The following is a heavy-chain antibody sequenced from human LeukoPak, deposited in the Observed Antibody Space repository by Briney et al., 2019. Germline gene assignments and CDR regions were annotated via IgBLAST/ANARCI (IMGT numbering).Heavy chain of an antibody. J-gene: IGHJ4*02. Sequence: QPGGSLRLSCAASGFTFSSYAMSWVRQAPGKGLEWVSAISGSGGSTYYADSVKGRFTISRDNSKNTLYLQMNSLRAEDTAVYYCAKASDRYNWNFHSSYYFDYWGQGTLVTVSS. CDR3: AKASDRYNWNFHSSYYFDY. CDR2: ISGSGGST. V-gene: IGHV3-23*01. D-gene: IGHD1-7*01. CDR1: GFTFSSYA.